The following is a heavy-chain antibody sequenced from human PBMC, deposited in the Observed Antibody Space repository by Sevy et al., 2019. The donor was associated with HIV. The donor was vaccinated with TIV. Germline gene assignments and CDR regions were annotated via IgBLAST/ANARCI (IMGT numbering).Heavy chain of an antibody. D-gene: IGHD6-6*01. J-gene: IGHJ3*02. CDR2: IYWDSDSV. V-gene: IGHV3-9*01. Sequence: GGSLRLSCAASGFTFDDYAMHWVRQAPGKGLEWVSGIYWDSDSVGYADSVKGRFTISRDNSENSLYLQMKSLRPEDTALYYCAKDRVPAARMSGFAIWGQGTMVTVSS. CDR1: GFTFDDYA. CDR3: AKDRVPAARMSGFAI.